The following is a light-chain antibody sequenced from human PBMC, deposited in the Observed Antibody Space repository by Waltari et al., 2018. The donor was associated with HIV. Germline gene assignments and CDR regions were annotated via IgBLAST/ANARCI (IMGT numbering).Light chain of an antibody. CDR3: CSYAGSYKV. V-gene: IGLV2-11*01. J-gene: IGLJ1*01. CDR1: SSDVGGYNY. CDR2: DVS. Sequence: QSALTQPRSVSGSPGQSVTISCTGTSSDVGGYNYVSWYQQHPGTAPKLRIYDVSKRPSGVPDRFSGSKSGNTASLTISGLQAEDEADYYCCSYAGSYKVFGTGTKVTVL.